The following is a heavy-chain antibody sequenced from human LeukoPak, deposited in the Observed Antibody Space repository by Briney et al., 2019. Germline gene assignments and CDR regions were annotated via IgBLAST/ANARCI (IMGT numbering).Heavy chain of an antibody. CDR1: GDTLSSNSAA. CDR3: ARGFALDF. CDR2: TYYRSKWHY. J-gene: IGHJ3*01. V-gene: IGHV6-1*01. Sequence: SHTLSLTCDLSGDTLSSNSAAWHWIRQSPSRGLEWLGRTYYRSKWHYDYAVSVKSRITISPDTSKNQFSLQLNSVTADDTAVYYCARGFALDFWGQGTMVTVSS.